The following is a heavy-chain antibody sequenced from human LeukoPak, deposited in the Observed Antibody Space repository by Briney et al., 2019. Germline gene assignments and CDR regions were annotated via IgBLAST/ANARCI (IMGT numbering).Heavy chain of an antibody. D-gene: IGHD3-9*01. CDR1: GFTFSSYG. CDR2: IRYDGSNK. CDR3: ARDNYDILTGYYKGRDNDY. Sequence: GGSLRLSCAASGFTFSSYGMHWVRQAPGKGLEWVAFIRYDGSNKYYADSVKGRFTISRDNSKNTLYLQMNSLRAEDTAVYYCARDNYDILTGYYKGRDNDYWGQGTLVTVSS. J-gene: IGHJ4*02. V-gene: IGHV3-30*02.